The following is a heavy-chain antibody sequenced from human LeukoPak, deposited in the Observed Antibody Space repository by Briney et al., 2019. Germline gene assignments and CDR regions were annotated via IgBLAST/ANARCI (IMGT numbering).Heavy chain of an antibody. Sequence: SQTLSLTCTVSGGSISSGSYYWSWIRQPAGKGLEWIGRIYTSGSTNYNPSLKSRVTISVDTSKNQFSLKLSSVTAADTAVYYCARFNLYSNYAGGYFDYWGQGTLVTVSS. J-gene: IGHJ4*02. CDR1: GGSISSGSYY. D-gene: IGHD4-11*01. V-gene: IGHV4-61*02. CDR3: ARFNLYSNYAGGYFDY. CDR2: IYTSGST.